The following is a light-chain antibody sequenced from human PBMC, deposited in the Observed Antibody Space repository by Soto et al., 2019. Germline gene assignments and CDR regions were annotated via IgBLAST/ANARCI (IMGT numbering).Light chain of an antibody. V-gene: IGLV2-14*01. J-gene: IGLJ1*01. CDR2: DVN. CDR1: SSDVGAYNF. Sequence: QSALTQPASVSGSLGQSITISCTGTSSDVGAYNFVSWYQQHPGKAPKLMIYDVNNRPSGVSNRFSGSKSANTASLTISGLQDDDEADYYCSSYTSRNTLYVFGTGTKVTVL. CDR3: SSYTSRNTLYV.